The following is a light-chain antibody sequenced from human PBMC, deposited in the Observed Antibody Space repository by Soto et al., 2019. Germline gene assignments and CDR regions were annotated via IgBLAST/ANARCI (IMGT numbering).Light chain of an antibody. CDR2: GAS. Sequence: ESVLTQSPGTLSLSPGEKATLSCRASQSVSSSYFAWYQQKPVQAPRLLIYGASSRATGIPDRFSGSGSGTDFTLTVSTLEPEDFAVYYCQQFGSSSWTFGQGTKVEIK. CDR3: QQFGSSSWT. V-gene: IGKV3-20*01. J-gene: IGKJ1*01. CDR1: QSVSSSY.